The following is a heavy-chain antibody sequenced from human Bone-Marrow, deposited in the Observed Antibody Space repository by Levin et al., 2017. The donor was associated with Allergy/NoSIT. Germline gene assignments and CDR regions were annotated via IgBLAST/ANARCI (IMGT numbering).Heavy chain of an antibody. V-gene: IGHV3-23*01. J-gene: IGHJ6*02. D-gene: IGHD3-22*01. Sequence: PGGSLRLSCAASGFTFSSYAMSWVRQAPGKGLEWVSAISGSGGSTYYADSVKGRFTISRDNSKNTLYLQMNSLRAEDTAVYYCAKAGYYDSSGSLPGYYYGMDVWGQGTTVTVSS. CDR2: ISGSGGST. CDR1: GFTFSSYA. CDR3: AKAGYYDSSGSLPGYYYGMDV.